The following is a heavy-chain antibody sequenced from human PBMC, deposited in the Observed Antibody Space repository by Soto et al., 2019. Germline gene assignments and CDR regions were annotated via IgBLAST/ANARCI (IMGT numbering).Heavy chain of an antibody. Sequence: GASVKVSCKVSGYTLTELSMHWVRQAPGKGLEWMGGFDPEDGETIYAQKFQGRVTMTEDTSTDTAYMELSSLRSEDTAVYYCATAADIVVVVAAGLTLDYWGQGTLVTVSS. CDR2: FDPEDGET. CDR1: GYTLTELS. D-gene: IGHD2-15*01. CDR3: ATAADIVVVVAAGLTLDY. J-gene: IGHJ4*02. V-gene: IGHV1-24*01.